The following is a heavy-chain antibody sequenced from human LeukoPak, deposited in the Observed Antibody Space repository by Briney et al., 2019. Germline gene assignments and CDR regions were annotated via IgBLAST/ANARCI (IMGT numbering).Heavy chain of an antibody. Sequence: PVGSLRLSCAASGFPFSSYAVTWVRQAPGKGLERVSTITASGAGIDYADSVKDRFTISRDNSKNTLYLQMNSLRAEDTAAYYCAKDVLVVVAASFDYWGQGTLVTVSS. J-gene: IGHJ4*02. D-gene: IGHD2-15*01. V-gene: IGHV3-23*01. CDR2: ITASGAGI. CDR1: GFPFSSYA. CDR3: AKDVLVVVAASFDY.